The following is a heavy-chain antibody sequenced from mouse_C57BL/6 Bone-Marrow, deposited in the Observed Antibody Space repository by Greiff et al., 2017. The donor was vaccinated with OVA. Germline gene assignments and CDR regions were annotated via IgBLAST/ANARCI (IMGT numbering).Heavy chain of an antibody. CDR2: IDPENGDT. V-gene: IGHV14-4*01. CDR1: GFNINDSY. J-gene: IGHJ2*01. Sequence: VQLQQSGAELVRPGASVTLSCTASGFNINDSYMHWVKQSPDQGLEWIGWIDPENGDTEYASKFQGKATITADTSSNTAYLQLSSLTSEDTAVYYCTSYGNFDYWGQGTTLTVSS. D-gene: IGHD2-1*01. CDR3: TSYGNFDY.